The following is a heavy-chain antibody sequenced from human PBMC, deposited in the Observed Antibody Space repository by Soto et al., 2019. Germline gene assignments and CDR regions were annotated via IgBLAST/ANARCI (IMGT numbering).Heavy chain of an antibody. J-gene: IGHJ4*02. CDR3: ARVGTYYGSGSPYYSDY. Sequence: GGSVRLSCAASVFSFRSYYMNWVRQAPGKGLEWVSSISSSSSYINYADSVKGRFTISRDNAKNSLYLQMNSLRAEDTAVYYCARVGTYYGSGSPYYSDYWGQGTLVTVSS. D-gene: IGHD3-10*01. V-gene: IGHV3-21*01. CDR2: ISSSSSYI. CDR1: VFSFRSYY.